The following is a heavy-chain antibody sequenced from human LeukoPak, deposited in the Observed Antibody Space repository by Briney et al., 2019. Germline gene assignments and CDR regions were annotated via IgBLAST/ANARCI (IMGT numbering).Heavy chain of an antibody. V-gene: IGHV1-69*05. CDR2: IITIFETP. CDR1: GGTFSSYA. CDR3: ARDPRGTAVAATPPYFDY. Sequence: ASVKVSCKASGGTFSSYAISWVRQAPGQGLEWIGRIITIFETPNYAQKFQGRVTITTDEPTSTAYMELSSLRSEDTAVYYCARDPRGTAVAATPPYFDYWGRGTLVTVSS. D-gene: IGHD6-19*01. J-gene: IGHJ4*02.